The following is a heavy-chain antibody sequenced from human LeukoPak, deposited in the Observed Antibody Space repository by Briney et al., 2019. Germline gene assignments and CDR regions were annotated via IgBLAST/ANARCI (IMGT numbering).Heavy chain of an antibody. CDR2: ISPSNISS. V-gene: IGHV3-23*01. CDR3: AKDMGYRATNFDC. Sequence: GGSLRLSCAASGFTFSNYAISWVRQAPGNGLEWVSSISPSNISSYYADSVRGRFTISRDNSKNTLYLQMNSLRAEDTAVYYCAKDMGYRATNFDCWGQGTLVSVSS. J-gene: IGHJ4*02. D-gene: IGHD1-26*01. CDR1: GFTFSNYA.